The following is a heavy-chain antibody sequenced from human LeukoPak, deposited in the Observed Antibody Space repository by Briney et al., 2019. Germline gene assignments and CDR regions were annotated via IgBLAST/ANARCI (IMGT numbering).Heavy chain of an antibody. CDR1: GGSISSYY. V-gene: IGHV4-4*07. J-gene: IGHJ2*01. Sequence: SETLSLTCTVSGGSISSYYWSWIRQPPGKGLEWIGRIYTSGSTNYSPSLKSRVTMSVDTSKNQFSLKLSSVTAADTAVYYCARVGYYYDSSGYESHYWYFDLWGRGTLVTVSS. D-gene: IGHD3-22*01. CDR3: ARVGYYYDSSGYESHYWYFDL. CDR2: IYTSGST.